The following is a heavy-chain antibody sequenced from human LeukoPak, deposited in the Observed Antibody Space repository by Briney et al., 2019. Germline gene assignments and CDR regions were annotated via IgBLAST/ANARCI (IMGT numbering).Heavy chain of an antibody. V-gene: IGHV3-7*01. CDR2: IKQDDSDK. CDR1: GFTFSTYW. J-gene: IGHJ4*02. Sequence: GGSLRLSCAASGFTFSTYWMAWVRQAPGKGLEWVANIKQDDSDKYYVGSVKGRFTISRDTAKNSLYLQMNSLRAEDTAVYYCAREEGSFDYWGQGTLVTVSS. CDR3: AREEGSFDY.